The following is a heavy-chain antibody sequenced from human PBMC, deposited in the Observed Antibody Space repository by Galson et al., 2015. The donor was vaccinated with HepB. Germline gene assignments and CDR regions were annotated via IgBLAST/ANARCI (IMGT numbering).Heavy chain of an antibody. D-gene: IGHD1-26*01. CDR2: IWYDGSNK. Sequence: SLRLSCAASGFTFSSYGMHWVRQAPGKGLEWVAVIWYDGSNKYYADSVKGRFTISRDNSKNTLYLQMNSLRAEDTAVYYCAREFTEWEPLNYFDYWGQGTLVTVSS. J-gene: IGHJ4*02. CDR1: GFTFSSYG. CDR3: AREFTEWEPLNYFDY. V-gene: IGHV3-33*01.